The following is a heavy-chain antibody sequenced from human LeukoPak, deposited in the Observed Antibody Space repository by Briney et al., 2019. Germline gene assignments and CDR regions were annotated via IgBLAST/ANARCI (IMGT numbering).Heavy chain of an antibody. CDR3: ARVPPGGSSGYYLGPRHDY. V-gene: IGHV1-18*01. D-gene: IGHD3-22*01. J-gene: IGHJ4*02. CDR1: GYTFTSYG. Sequence: GASVKVSCKASGYTFTSYGISWVRQAPGQGLEWMGWISAYNGNTNYAQKLQGRVTMTTDTSTSTAYMELRSLRSDDTAVYYCARVPPGGSSGYYLGPRHDYWGQGTLVTVSS. CDR2: ISAYNGNT.